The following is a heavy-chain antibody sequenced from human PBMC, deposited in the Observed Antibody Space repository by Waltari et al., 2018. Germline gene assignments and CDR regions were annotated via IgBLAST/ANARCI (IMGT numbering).Heavy chain of an antibody. Sequence: EVQLVESGGGLVQPGRSLRLSCTASGFTFGDYAMSWVRQEPGKGLEWVGFIRSKAYGGTTEYAASVKGRFTISRDDSKSIAYLQMNSLKTEDTAVYYCTRGGEYFDYWGQGTLVTVSS. CDR2: IRSKAYGGTT. D-gene: IGHD3-16*01. CDR1: GFTFGDYA. J-gene: IGHJ4*02. CDR3: TRGGEYFDY. V-gene: IGHV3-49*04.